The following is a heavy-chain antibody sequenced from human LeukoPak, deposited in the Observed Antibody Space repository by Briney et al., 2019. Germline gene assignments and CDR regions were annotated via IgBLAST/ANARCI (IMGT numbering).Heavy chain of an antibody. Sequence: GGSLRLSCAASGFTFSSYAMSWVRQAPGKGLEWVSAISGSGGSTYYADSVKGRFTISRDNSKNTLYLQMNSLRAEDTAVYYCAKDDQQWLERTRSFGVDYWGQGTLVTVSS. D-gene: IGHD6-19*01. V-gene: IGHV3-23*01. CDR3: AKDDQQWLERTRSFGVDY. J-gene: IGHJ4*02. CDR2: ISGSGGST. CDR1: GFTFSSYA.